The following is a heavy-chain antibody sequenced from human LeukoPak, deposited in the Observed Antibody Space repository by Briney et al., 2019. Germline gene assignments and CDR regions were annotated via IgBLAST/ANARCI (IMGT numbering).Heavy chain of an antibody. CDR2: IYYSGST. V-gene: IGHV4-31*03. Sequence: SETLSLTCTVSGGSISSGGYYWSWIRQHPGKGLEWIGYIYYSGSTYYNPSLKSRVTISVDTSKNQFSLKLSSVTAADTAVYYCARAAGVGATFDYWGQGTLVTVSS. CDR3: ARAAGVGATFDY. CDR1: GGSISSGGYY. J-gene: IGHJ4*02. D-gene: IGHD1-26*01.